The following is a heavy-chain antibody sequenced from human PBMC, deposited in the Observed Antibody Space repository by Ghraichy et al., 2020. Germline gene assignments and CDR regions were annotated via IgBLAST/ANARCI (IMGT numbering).Heavy chain of an antibody. J-gene: IGHJ4*02. CDR3: ARDLRDSSSWYSGY. Sequence: GSLRLSCAASGFTFSSYSMNWVRQAPGKGLEWVSSISSSSSYIYYADSVKGRFTISRDNAKNSLYLQMNSLRAEDTAVYYCARDLRDSSSWYSGYWGQGTLVTVSS. CDR1: GFTFSSYS. CDR2: ISSSSSYI. V-gene: IGHV3-21*01. D-gene: IGHD6-13*01.